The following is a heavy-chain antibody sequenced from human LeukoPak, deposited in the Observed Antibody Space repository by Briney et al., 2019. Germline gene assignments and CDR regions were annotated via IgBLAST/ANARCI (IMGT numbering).Heavy chain of an antibody. CDR2: IWSDGSRQ. J-gene: IGHJ4*02. V-gene: IGHV3-33*01. CDR1: GFTFRSYG. CDR3: ARSSDSSDLGY. Sequence: GGSLRLSCAASGFTFRSYGMHWVRQAQGKGLEWVAVIWSDGSRQHYADSVKGRFTISRDNSKNTLYLRMNSLRVDDTAVYYCARSSDSSDLGYWGQGTLVTVSS. D-gene: IGHD6-25*01.